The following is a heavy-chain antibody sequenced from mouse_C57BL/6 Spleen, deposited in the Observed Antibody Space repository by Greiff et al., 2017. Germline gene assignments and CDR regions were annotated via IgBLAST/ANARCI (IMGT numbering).Heavy chain of an antibody. CDR1: GFTFNTYA. CDR2: IRSKSSNYAT. V-gene: IGHV10-3*01. CDR3: VRDTYLDDGYYDWYFDV. J-gene: IGHJ1*03. Sequence: EVKLVESGGGLVQPKGSLKLSCAASGFTFNTYAMHWVRQAPGKGLEWVARIRSKSSNYATYYADSVKDRFTISRDDSQSMLYLQMNNLKTEDTAMYYCVRDTYLDDGYYDWYFDVWGTGTTVTVSS. D-gene: IGHD2-3*01.